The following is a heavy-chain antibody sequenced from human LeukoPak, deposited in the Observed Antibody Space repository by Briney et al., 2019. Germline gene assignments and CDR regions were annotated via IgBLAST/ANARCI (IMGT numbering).Heavy chain of an antibody. CDR1: GFTFSYYA. D-gene: IGHD3-22*01. J-gene: IGHJ6*02. Sequence: GGSLRLSCAASGFTFSYYAMSWVRQAPGKGLEWVSAISGGGGGTFYADSVKGRFTISRDNSKSTLYLQMNSLRVEDTAVYYCARRAYYYDSSGDYYSYYGMDVWGQGTTVTVSS. CDR2: ISGGGGGT. CDR3: ARRAYYYDSSGDYYSYYGMDV. V-gene: IGHV3-23*01.